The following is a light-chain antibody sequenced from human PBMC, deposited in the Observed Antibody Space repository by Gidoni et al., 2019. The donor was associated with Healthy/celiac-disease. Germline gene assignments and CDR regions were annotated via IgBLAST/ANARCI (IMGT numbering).Light chain of an antibody. CDR3: QQYGSSPSF. V-gene: IGKV3-20*01. Sequence: DIVLTQSPGTLSLSPGERATLSCRASQSVSSSYLAWYQQKPGQAPRLLIYGASSRDTGIPDRCRGSGSGTDFTLTISRLEPEDFAVYYCQQYGSSPSFVGQGTKLEI. J-gene: IGKJ2*01. CDR1: QSVSSSY. CDR2: GAS.